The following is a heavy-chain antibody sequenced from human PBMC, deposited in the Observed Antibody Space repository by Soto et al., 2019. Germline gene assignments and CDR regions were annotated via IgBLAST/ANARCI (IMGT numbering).Heavy chain of an antibody. CDR1: GFTFSSYA. Sequence: QVQLVESGGGVVQPGRSLRLSCAASGFTFSSYAMHWVRQAPGKGLEWVAVISYDGSNKYYADSVKGRFTISRDNSKKTLDLQMNRLRAEEKAGYYWARDKWRARDSSSWGGEFDPWGQGTLVTVSS. J-gene: IGHJ5*02. CDR3: ARDKWRARDSSSWGGEFDP. V-gene: IGHV3-30-3*01. CDR2: ISYDGSNK. D-gene: IGHD6-6*01.